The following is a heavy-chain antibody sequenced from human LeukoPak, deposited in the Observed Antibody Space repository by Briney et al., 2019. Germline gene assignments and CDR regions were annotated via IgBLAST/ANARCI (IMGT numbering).Heavy chain of an antibody. CDR3: ARDLGDSSGYARHHSYFDY. Sequence: GGSLRLSCAAPGFTLRNYAMHWVRQAPGKGLEWVAVIWYDGSNKYYADSVKGRFTISRDNSKNTLYLQMNSLRAEDTAVYYCARDLGDSSGYARHHSYFDYWGQGTLVTVSS. CDR1: GFTLRNYA. J-gene: IGHJ4*02. V-gene: IGHV3-33*08. D-gene: IGHD3-22*01. CDR2: IWYDGSNK.